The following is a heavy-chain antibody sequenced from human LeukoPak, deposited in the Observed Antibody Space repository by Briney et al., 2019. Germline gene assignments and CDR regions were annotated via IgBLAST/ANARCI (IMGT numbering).Heavy chain of an antibody. Sequence: GESLKIYCTGSGYSFTSYWIAWVRQMPGKGMEWMGIIYAGGSDNRYSPSFQGKVTISVDKSVNTAYLQWRSLKASDTAMYYCGRSGHYGTDVWGQGTTVTVSS. V-gene: IGHV5-51*01. J-gene: IGHJ6*02. CDR3: GRSGHYGTDV. CDR2: IYAGGSDN. CDR1: GYSFTSYW. D-gene: IGHD3-10*01.